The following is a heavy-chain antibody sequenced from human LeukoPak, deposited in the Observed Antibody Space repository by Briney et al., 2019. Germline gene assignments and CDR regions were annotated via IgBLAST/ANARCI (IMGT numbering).Heavy chain of an antibody. J-gene: IGHJ4*02. V-gene: IGHV3-33*01. CDR2: IWYDGSNK. CDR1: GFTFSSYC. CDR3: AREGPGRYYFDY. Sequence: GGSLRLSCAASGFTFSSYCMHWVRQAPGKGLEWVAVIWYDGSNKYYADSVKGRFTISRDNSKNTLYLQMNSLRAEDTAVYYCAREGPGRYYFDYWGQGTLVTVSS. D-gene: IGHD3-16*01.